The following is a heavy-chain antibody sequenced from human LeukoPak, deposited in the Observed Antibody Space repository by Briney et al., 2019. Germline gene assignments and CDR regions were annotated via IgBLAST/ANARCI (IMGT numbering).Heavy chain of an antibody. CDR2: IFYTGST. D-gene: IGHD7-27*01. V-gene: IGHV4-59*11. J-gene: IGHJ3*02. CDR3: ARVNWGGFDI. Sequence: SETLSLTCFVSGGSISSHYWTWIRQPPGKGLECIGDIFYTGSTTYSPSLKSRATISIETSKNQISLKLRSVTAADTAVYFCARVNWGGFDIWGQGTLATVSS. CDR1: GGSISSHY.